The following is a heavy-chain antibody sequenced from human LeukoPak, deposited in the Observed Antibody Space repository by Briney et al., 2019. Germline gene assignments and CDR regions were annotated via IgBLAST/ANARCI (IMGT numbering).Heavy chain of an antibody. CDR3: ARSRAEQLCARTFATEIDY. CDR1: GGSISSSSYY. J-gene: IGHJ4*02. D-gene: IGHD6-6*01. V-gene: IGHV4-39*07. Sequence: SETLSLTCTVSGGSISSSSYYWGWIRQPPGKGLEWIGSIYYSGSTYYNPSLKSRVTISVDTSKNQFSLKLSSVTAADTAVYYCARSRAEQLCARTFATEIDYWGQGTLVTVSS. CDR2: IYYSGST.